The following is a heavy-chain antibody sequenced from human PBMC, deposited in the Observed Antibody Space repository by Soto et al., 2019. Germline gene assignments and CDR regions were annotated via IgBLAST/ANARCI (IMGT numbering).Heavy chain of an antibody. CDR1: SGSISSSDW. Sequence: QVQLQESGPGLVKPSGTLSLTCAVSSGSISSSDWWSWVRQPPGNGLEWIGEIYHSVSTNYNPSLKSRVTIAVDKSKNQFSLTLSSVTAADTAIYYCAIRYSYYYYIHVRGKGITVTVSS. CDR3: AIRYSYYYYIHV. V-gene: IGHV4-4*02. J-gene: IGHJ6*03. CDR2: IYHSVST. D-gene: IGHD4-4*01.